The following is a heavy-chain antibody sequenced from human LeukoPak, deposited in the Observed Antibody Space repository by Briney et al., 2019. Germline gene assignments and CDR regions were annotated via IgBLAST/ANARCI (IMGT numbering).Heavy chain of an antibody. CDR2: ISWNSGSI. V-gene: IGHV3-9*03. Sequence: DPGGSLRLSCAASGFTFDDYAMHWVRQAPGKGLEWVSGISWNSGSIGYADSVKGRFTISRDNAKNSLYLQMNSLRAEDMALYYCAKALNGNPTAIIDYWGQGTLVTVSS. CDR1: GFTFDDYA. D-gene: IGHD2-8*01. J-gene: IGHJ4*02. CDR3: AKALNGNPTAIIDY.